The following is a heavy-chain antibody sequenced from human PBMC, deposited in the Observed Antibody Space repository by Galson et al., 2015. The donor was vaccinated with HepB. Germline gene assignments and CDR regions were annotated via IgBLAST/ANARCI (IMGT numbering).Heavy chain of an antibody. Sequence: SLRLSCAASGFTFSDYPMTWVRQAPGKGLEWVSAISGSGGSPYYADSVKGRFTISRDNSKNTLYRQMNSLRAGDTALYYCAKSRVAAGFSHYNGLDVWGQGTAVTVSS. CDR3: AKSRVAAGFSHYNGLDV. CDR2: ISGSGGSP. J-gene: IGHJ6*02. D-gene: IGHD6-13*01. V-gene: IGHV3-23*01. CDR1: GFTFSDYP.